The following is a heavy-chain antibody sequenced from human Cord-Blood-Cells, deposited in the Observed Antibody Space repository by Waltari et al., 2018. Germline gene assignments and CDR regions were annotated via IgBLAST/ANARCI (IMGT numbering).Heavy chain of an antibody. V-gene: IGHV1-69*01. CDR1: GGTFSSYV. J-gene: IGHJ4*02. Sequence: QVQLVQSGAEVKKPGSSVKVSCKDSGGTFSSYVISRVQQAHGNGLEWRGWIIPIFGTANYAQKFQGRVTITADESTSTAYMELSSLRSEDTAVYYCASTDCTNGVCYGPRYWGQGTLVTVSS. CDR2: IIPIFGTA. CDR3: ASTDCTNGVCYGPRY. D-gene: IGHD2-8*01.